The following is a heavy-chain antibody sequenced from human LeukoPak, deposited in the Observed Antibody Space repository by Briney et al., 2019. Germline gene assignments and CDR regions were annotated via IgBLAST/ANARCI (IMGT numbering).Heavy chain of an antibody. CDR2: INSDGSST. J-gene: IGHJ4*02. CDR1: GFTFSSYW. V-gene: IGHV3-74*01. CDR3: ARDSRALNYDFWSGRAYYFDY. D-gene: IGHD3-3*01. Sequence: GGSLRLSCAASGFTFSSYWMHWVRQAPGKGLAWVSRINSDGSSTSYADSVRGRFTISRDNAKNTLCLQMNSLRAEDTAVYYCARDSRALNYDFWSGRAYYFDYWGQGTLVTVSS.